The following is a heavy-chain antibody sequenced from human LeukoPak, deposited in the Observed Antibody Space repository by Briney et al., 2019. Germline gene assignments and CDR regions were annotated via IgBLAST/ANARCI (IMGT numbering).Heavy chain of an antibody. D-gene: IGHD3-22*01. Sequence: GASVKVSCKASGGTFSSYAISWVRQAPGQGLEWMGGIIPIFGTANYAQKFQGRVTITADESTSTAYMELSSLRSEDTAVYYCARGYYYDSSGLELFDYWGQGTLVTVSS. CDR3: ARGYYYDSSGLELFDY. V-gene: IGHV1-69*13. CDR2: IIPIFGTA. J-gene: IGHJ4*02. CDR1: GGTFSSYA.